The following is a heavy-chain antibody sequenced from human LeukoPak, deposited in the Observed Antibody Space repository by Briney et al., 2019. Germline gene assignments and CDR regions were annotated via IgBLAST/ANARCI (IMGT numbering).Heavy chain of an antibody. CDR1: GGSISTYY. J-gene: IGHJ4*02. V-gene: IGHV4-59*01. D-gene: IGHD3-10*01. CDR3: GRARPGEVIEY. Sequence: KPSETLSLTCTVSGGSISTYYWSWIRQPPGKGLEWIGYILYNGGTKYNPSLKSRVTMSVDTPKNQFSLKLNSVTAADTAVYYCGRARPGEVIEYWGQGTLVTVSS. CDR2: ILYNGGT.